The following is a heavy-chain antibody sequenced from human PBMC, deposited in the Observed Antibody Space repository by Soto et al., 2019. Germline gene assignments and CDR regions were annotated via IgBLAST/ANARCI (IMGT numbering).Heavy chain of an antibody. CDR1: HVTVSMNY. Sequence: GVTQRLSSSASHVTVSMNYLTLVRTAHGKGLEWGSSISSRSDFIYYADSVKGRFTISRDNAQNSLYLQMNSLTSEDTAVYYCARDRSADRFVQYFQHWGPGTLV. V-gene: IGHV3-21*03. D-gene: IGHD6-19*01. CDR2: ISSRSDFI. J-gene: IGHJ1*01. CDR3: ARDRSADRFVQYFQH.